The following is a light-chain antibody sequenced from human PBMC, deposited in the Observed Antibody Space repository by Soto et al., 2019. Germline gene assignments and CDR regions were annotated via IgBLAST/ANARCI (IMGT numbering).Light chain of an antibody. CDR2: GAS. CDR3: QQYGSPLT. J-gene: IGKJ4*01. V-gene: IGKV3-20*01. Sequence: EIVLTQSPGTLSLSPGERATLSCRASQSVSSSYLAWYQQKPGQTPRLLIYGASNRATGIPDRFSGSGSGTDFTLTISRLEPEDFAVYYCQQYGSPLTFGGGTTVEIK. CDR1: QSVSSSY.